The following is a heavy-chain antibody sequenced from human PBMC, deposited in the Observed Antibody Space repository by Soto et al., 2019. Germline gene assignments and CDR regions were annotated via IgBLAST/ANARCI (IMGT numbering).Heavy chain of an antibody. J-gene: IGHJ4*02. Sequence: QVQLVQSGAEVKKPGSSVKVSCKASGGTFSSYAISWVRQAPGQGLEWMGGIIPIFGTANYAQKFQGRVTITADESTSTAYVELSGLRSEDTAVYYCARDSRYCRGGSCYVFDYWGQGTLVTVSS. D-gene: IGHD2-15*01. CDR1: GGTFSSYA. CDR3: ARDSRYCRGGSCYVFDY. CDR2: IIPIFGTA. V-gene: IGHV1-69*01.